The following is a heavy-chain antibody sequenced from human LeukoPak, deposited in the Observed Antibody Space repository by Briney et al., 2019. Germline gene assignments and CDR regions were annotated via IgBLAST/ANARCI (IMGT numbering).Heavy chain of an antibody. D-gene: IGHD6-19*01. V-gene: IGHV4-59*01. CDR3: ARGQWLPEDVFDI. J-gene: IGHJ3*02. CDR1: GASIGTYY. CDR2: FYYSGST. Sequence: SETLSLTCTVSGASIGTYYWSWIRQPPGKGLEWIGYFYYSGSTNYNPSLKSRVTISVDTSKNQFSLKLSSVTAADTAVYYCARGQWLPEDVFDIWGQGTMVTVSS.